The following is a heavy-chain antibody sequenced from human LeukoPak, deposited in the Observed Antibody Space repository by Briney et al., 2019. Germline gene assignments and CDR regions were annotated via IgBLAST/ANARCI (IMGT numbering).Heavy chain of an antibody. D-gene: IGHD3-3*01. J-gene: IGHJ4*02. V-gene: IGHV3-30-3*02. CDR3: AKSARVVTYYFDY. Sequence: GRSLRLSCAASGFTFSSYAMHWVRQAPGKGLEWVAVISYDGSNKYYADSVKGRFTISRDNSKNTLYLQMNSLRAEDTAVYYCAKSARVVTYYFDYWGQGTLVTVSS. CDR1: GFTFSSYA. CDR2: ISYDGSNK.